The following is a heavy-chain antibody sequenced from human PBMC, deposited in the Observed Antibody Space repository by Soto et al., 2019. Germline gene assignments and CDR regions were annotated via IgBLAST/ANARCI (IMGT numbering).Heavy chain of an antibody. J-gene: IGHJ4*02. CDR2: MNPNSGNT. Sequence: QVQLVQSGAEVKKPGASVKVSCNASGYTFTSYDINWVRQATGQGLEWMGWMNPNSGNTGYAQKFQGRVTMTRNTSISTAYMELSSLRSEDTAVYYCAGGITIFGVVPGWGQGTLVTVSS. CDR3: AGGITIFGVVPG. CDR1: GYTFTSYD. V-gene: IGHV1-8*01. D-gene: IGHD3-3*01.